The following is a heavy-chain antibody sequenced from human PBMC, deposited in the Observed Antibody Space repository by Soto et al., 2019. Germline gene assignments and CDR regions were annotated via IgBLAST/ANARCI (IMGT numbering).Heavy chain of an antibody. CDR3: AHRLGYCSGGSCYLLFFDY. V-gene: IGHV2-5*02. CDR2: IYWDDDK. J-gene: IGHJ4*02. D-gene: IGHD2-15*01. Sequence: SGPTLVNPTQTLTLTCTFSGFSLSTSGVGVGWIRQPPGKALEWLALIYWDDDKRYSPSLKSRLTITKDTSKNQVVLTMTNMDPVDTATYFCAHRLGYCSGGSCYLLFFDYWGQGTLVTVSS. CDR1: GFSLSTSGVG.